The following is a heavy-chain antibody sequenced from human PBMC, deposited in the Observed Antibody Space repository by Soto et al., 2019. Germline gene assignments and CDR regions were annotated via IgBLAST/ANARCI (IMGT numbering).Heavy chain of an antibody. V-gene: IGHV4-38-2*01. J-gene: IGHJ4*02. CDR1: GYSISSGYY. D-gene: IGHD3-10*01. CDR2: IYHSGNT. CDR3: ATTRGLAVGGSFDY. Sequence: SETLSLTCAVSGYSISSGYYWGWIRQPPGKGLEWIGSIYHSGNTYNNPSLKSRVTISVDTSKNQFSLKLSSVTAADTAFYYCATTRGLAVGGSFDYWGQGTLVTVSS.